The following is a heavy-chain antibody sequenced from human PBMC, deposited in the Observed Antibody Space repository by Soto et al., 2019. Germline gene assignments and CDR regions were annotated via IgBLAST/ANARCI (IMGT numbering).Heavy chain of an antibody. CDR1: GFTLTAYT. V-gene: IGHV3-21*02. CDR2: INGRSNYK. CDR3: VREDGVVGVSSAFDS. D-gene: IGHD1-26*01. J-gene: IGHJ4*02. Sequence: EVQLVESGGGLVAPGGSLRLSCVASGFTLTAYTMNWVRQAAGTGLEWVSSINGRSNYKYYSDSVKGRFTISRDNTQNLLFLQMSSLGPEDTATYYCVREDGVVGVSSAFDSWGQGTLVTVSS.